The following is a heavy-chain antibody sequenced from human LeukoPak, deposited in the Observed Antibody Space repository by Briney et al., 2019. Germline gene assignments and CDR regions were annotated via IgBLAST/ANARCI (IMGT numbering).Heavy chain of an antibody. Sequence: PGGSLRLSCAASGFTFSSYWMHWVRQAPGKGLVWVSSISSSSSYIYYADSVKGRFTISRDNAKNSLYLQMNSLRAEDTAVYYCARDISSSWYYWGQGTLVTVSS. CDR1: GFTFSSYW. D-gene: IGHD6-13*01. J-gene: IGHJ4*02. CDR3: ARDISSSWYY. CDR2: ISSSSSYI. V-gene: IGHV3-21*01.